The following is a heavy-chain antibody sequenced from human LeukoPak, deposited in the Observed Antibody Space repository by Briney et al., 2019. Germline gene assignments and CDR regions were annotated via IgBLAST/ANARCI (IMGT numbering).Heavy chain of an antibody. CDR1: GFSLTTYE. J-gene: IGHJ4*02. CDR3: ARVSPNTVTTLQYFDY. Sequence: PGGSLRLSCAVSGFSLTTYEMDWIRQAPGKGLEWVAYTDSNSETTHYADSVKGRFIISRDKAKNSLYLQMNSLRAEDTAVYYCARVSPNTVTTLQYFDYWGQGTLVTVSS. CDR2: TDSNSETT. V-gene: IGHV3-48*03. D-gene: IGHD4-17*01.